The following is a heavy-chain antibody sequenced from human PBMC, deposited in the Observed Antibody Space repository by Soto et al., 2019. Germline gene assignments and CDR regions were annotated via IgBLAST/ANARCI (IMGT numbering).Heavy chain of an antibody. CDR2: ISYDGSNK. V-gene: IGHV3-30*18. J-gene: IGHJ4*02. CDR1: GFTFSSYG. CDR3: AKDQLWFGELLYYFDY. D-gene: IGHD3-10*01. Sequence: GGSLRLSCAASGFTFSSYGMHWVRQAPGKGLEWVAVISYDGSNKYYADSVKGRFTISRDNSKNTLYLQMNSLRAEDTAVYYCAKDQLWFGELLYYFDYWGQGTLVTVSS.